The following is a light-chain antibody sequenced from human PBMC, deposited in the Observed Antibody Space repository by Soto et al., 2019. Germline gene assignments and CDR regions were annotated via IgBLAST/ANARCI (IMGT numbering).Light chain of an antibody. J-gene: IGKJ1*01. V-gene: IGKV1-5*03. CDR2: KAS. CDR1: QSISSW. CDR3: KQYNDNCT. Sequence: DIQMTQSPSTLSASVGDRVTITCRASQSISSWLAWYKQKPGQAPKLLIYKASTLQSGVPSRFSGRGSGTKFTLAISSLQPDDSATYYSKQYNDNCTFGQGPKVDIK.